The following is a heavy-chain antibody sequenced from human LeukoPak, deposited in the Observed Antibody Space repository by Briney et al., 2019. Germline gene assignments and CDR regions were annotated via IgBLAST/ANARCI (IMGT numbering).Heavy chain of an antibody. V-gene: IGHV1-18*01. CDR1: GYTFTSYG. D-gene: IGHD6-13*01. Sequence: ASVKVSCKASGYTFTSYGISWVRQAPGQGREWMGWISAYNGNTNYAQKLQGRVTMATDTSTSTDYMELRSLRSDDTAVYYCARSSSWGRYDYWGQGTLVTVSS. CDR2: ISAYNGNT. CDR3: ARSSSWGRYDY. J-gene: IGHJ4*02.